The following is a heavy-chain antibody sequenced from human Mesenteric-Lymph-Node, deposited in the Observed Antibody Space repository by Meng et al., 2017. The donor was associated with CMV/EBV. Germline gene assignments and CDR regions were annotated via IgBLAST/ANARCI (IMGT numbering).Heavy chain of an antibody. CDR3: VRDYGIAGRHSDS. CDR2: INPYNGDT. CDR1: GYTFINYG. J-gene: IGHJ5*02. V-gene: IGHV1-18*04. D-gene: IGHD6-6*01. Sequence: ASGYTFINYGISWVRQAPGQGLEWMGRINPYNGDTNYAQNVQGRVTLTTDTSTNTASMELRSLRSDDTAVYYCVRDYGIAGRHSDSWGQGTLVTVSS.